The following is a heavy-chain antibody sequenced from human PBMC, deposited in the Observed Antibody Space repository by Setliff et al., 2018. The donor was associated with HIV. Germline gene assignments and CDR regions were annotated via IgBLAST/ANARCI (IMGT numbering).Heavy chain of an antibody. CDR1: GGSISSGGYY. CDR2: IHYSGNT. D-gene: IGHD3-3*01. J-gene: IGHJ4*02. V-gene: IGHV4-31*03. CDR3: ARGGLGLVTSFDS. Sequence: SETLSLTCTVSGGSISSGGYYWSWIRQHPGKGLECIGYIHYSGNTYSNPSLNSRISISVDMSKNKFSLKLSSLTAADTAVYYFARGGLGLVTSFDSWGPGTLVTVSS.